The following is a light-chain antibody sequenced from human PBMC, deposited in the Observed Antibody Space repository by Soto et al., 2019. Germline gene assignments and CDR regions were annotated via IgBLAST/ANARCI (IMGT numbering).Light chain of an antibody. CDR2: AAS. V-gene: IGKV1-12*01. Sequence: DIQMTQSPTSVSASVGDRVTITCRASQGISSWLAWYQQKPGKAPKLLIYAASSLQSGVPSRFSGSGSGTDFTLKISRVEAEDVGVYYCMQATQFPTFGQGTKVDIK. CDR3: MQATQFPT. CDR1: QGISSW. J-gene: IGKJ1*01.